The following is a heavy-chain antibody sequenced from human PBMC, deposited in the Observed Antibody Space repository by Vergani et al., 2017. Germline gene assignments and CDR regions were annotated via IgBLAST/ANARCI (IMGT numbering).Heavy chain of an antibody. CDR1: GGSLSGYY. CDR3: ARRAERWETLLRDDFDV. D-gene: IGHD1-26*01. Sequence: QVQLQQWGPGLLKPSETLSLTCAVFGGSLSGYYWSWIRLAPGKGLEWIGEINHSGTINYNPTLKSPFNVSIDTSRDHFSLKLRSVSAADTAVYFCARRAERWETLLRDDFDVWGQGTFVTVSP. J-gene: IGHJ3*01. CDR2: INHSGTI. V-gene: IGHV4-34*01.